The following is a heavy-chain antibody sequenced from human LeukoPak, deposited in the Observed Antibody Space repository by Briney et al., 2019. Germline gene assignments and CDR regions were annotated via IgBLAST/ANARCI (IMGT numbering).Heavy chain of an antibody. Sequence: PGGSLRLSCADSGFTFSSYWMHWVRQAPGKGLVWVSRINSDGSSTSYADSVKGRFTISRDNTKNTLYLQMNSLRAEDTSVYYCARVGDSSSVGALDYWGQGTLVTVSS. CDR2: INSDGSST. CDR1: GFTFSSYW. CDR3: ARVGDSSSVGALDY. J-gene: IGHJ4*02. V-gene: IGHV3-74*01. D-gene: IGHD6-13*01.